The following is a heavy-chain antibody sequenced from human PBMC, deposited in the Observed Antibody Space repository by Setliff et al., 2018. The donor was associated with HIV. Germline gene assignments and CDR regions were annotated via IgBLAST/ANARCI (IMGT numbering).Heavy chain of an antibody. CDR3: ASWRVPRDAFDI. Sequence: GESLEISCAASGLTFSGSWMHWVRQATGEGLVWISRINSDGISTIYADSVKGRFTISRDNAKNTLYLQLNSLRVEDTAVYFCASWRVPRDAFDIWGLGTRVTVSS. J-gene: IGHJ3*02. CDR2: INSDGIST. V-gene: IGHV3-74*01. CDR1: GLTFSGSW. D-gene: IGHD3-3*01.